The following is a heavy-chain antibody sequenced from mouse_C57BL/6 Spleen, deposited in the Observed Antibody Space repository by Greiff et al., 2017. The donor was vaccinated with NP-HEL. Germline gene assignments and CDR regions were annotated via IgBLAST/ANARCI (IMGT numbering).Heavy chain of an antibody. V-gene: IGHV3-6*01. CDR2: ISYDGSN. CDR3: ARAGAQAYAMDY. D-gene: IGHD3-2*02. Sequence: ESGPGLVKPSQSLSLTCSVTGYSITSGYYWNWIRQFPGNKLEWMGYISYDGSNNYNPSLKNRISITRDTSKNQFFLKLNSVTTEDTATYYCARAGAQAYAMDYWGQGTSVTVSS. J-gene: IGHJ4*01. CDR1: GYSITSGYY.